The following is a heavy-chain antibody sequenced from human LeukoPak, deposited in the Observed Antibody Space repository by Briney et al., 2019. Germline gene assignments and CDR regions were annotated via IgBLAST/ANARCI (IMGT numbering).Heavy chain of an antibody. Sequence: GGSLRLSCAASGFTLSSYAMSWVRQAPGKGLEWVSSISASGGSTNYADSVKGRSTISRDNSKNTVYLQMNSPRAEDTAVYYCAKVMKGSERLTMVRGVIIKTAGLYYMDVWGKGTTVTVSS. V-gene: IGHV3-23*01. CDR3: AKVMKGSERLTMVRGVIIKTAGLYYMDV. D-gene: IGHD3-10*01. CDR2: ISASGGST. J-gene: IGHJ6*03. CDR1: GFTLSSYA.